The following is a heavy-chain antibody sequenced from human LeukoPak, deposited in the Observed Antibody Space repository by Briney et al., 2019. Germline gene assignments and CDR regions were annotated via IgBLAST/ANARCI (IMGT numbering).Heavy chain of an antibody. Sequence: SETLSLTCAVSGYSISSGCYWGWIRQPPGKGLEWIGSIYHSGSTHYNSSLKSRITISVDTSKDQFSLKLTSVTAADTAMYYCARQWQSTGFDYWGQGTLVTVSS. CDR2: IYHSGST. CDR1: GYSISSGCY. J-gene: IGHJ4*02. CDR3: ARQWQSTGFDY. V-gene: IGHV4-38-2*01. D-gene: IGHD2-2*01.